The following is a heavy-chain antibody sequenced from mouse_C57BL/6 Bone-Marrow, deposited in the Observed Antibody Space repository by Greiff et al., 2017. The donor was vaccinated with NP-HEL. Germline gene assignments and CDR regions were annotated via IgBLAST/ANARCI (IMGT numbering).Heavy chain of an antibody. CDR2: ISYDGSN. Sequence: EVQLQQSGPGLVKPSQSLSLTCSVTGYSITSGYYWNWIRQFPGNKLEWMGYISYDGSNNYNPSLKNRISITRDTSKNQFFLKLNSVTTEDTATYYCAYGSSQPWFAYWGQGTLVTVSA. CDR1: GYSITSGYY. V-gene: IGHV3-6*01. CDR3: AYGSSQPWFAY. J-gene: IGHJ3*01. D-gene: IGHD1-1*01.